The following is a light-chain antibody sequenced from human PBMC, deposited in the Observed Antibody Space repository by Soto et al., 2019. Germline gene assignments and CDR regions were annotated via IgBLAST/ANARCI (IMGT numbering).Light chain of an antibody. CDR1: SSNIGNNY. CDR2: ENN. Sequence: QSVLTQPPSVSAAPGQKVTISCSGGSSNIGNNYVSWFQQLPGTAPKLLIYENNKRPSVIPDRFSGSKSGTSATLGITGLQTGDEADYYCGTWDSSLSAGVFGGGTQLTVL. V-gene: IGLV1-51*02. CDR3: GTWDSSLSAGV. J-gene: IGLJ3*02.